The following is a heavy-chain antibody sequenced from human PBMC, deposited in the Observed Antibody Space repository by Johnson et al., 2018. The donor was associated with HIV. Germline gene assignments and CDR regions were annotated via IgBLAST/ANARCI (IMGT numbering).Heavy chain of an antibody. V-gene: IGHV3-13*01. CDR3: ARSSSTAAPGRDAFDI. D-gene: IGHD6-6*01. CDR2: IGTAGDT. Sequence: MQLVESGGGLVQPGGSLRLSCAASGFTFSSYDMHWVRQATGKGLEWVSAIGTAGDTYYPGSVKGRFTISRENAKNSLYLQMNSLRAGDTAGYYCARSSSTAAPGRDAFDIWGQGTMVTVSS. J-gene: IGHJ3*02. CDR1: GFTFSSYD.